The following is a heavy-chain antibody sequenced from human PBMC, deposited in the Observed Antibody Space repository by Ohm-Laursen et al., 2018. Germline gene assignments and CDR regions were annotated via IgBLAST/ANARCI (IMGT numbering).Heavy chain of an antibody. V-gene: IGHV3-74*01. CDR3: ARGQVMTLNYYGMDV. Sequence: SLRLSCAASAFTFSTYWMHWVRQAPGKGLVWVSRINSDVSSTSYADRVKGRFTISTDNAKNTLYLQMNSLRAEDTAVYYCARGQVMTLNYYGMDVWGQGTTVTVSS. J-gene: IGHJ6*02. D-gene: IGHD3-16*01. CDR2: INSDVSST. CDR1: AFTFSTYW.